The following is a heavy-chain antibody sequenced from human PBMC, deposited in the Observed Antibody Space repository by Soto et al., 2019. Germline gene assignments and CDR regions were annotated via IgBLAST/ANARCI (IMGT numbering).Heavy chain of an antibody. D-gene: IGHD1-26*01. J-gene: IGHJ6*02. Sequence: QVPLVQSGAEVKKPGASVKVSCKASGYTFTSYAMHWVRQAPGQRLEWMGWINAGNGNTKYSQKFQGRVTITRDTSASTAYMELSSLRSEDTAVYYCARDGGSYWGYYYGMDVWGQGTTVTVSS. V-gene: IGHV1-3*01. CDR1: GYTFTSYA. CDR3: ARDGGSYWGYYYGMDV. CDR2: INAGNGNT.